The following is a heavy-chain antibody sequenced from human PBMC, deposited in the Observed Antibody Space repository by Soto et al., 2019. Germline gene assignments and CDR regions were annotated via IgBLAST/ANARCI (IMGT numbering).Heavy chain of an antibody. V-gene: IGHV1-69*13. J-gene: IGHJ4*02. CDR1: GGTFSSYA. CDR2: IIPIFGTA. CDR3: ARDVPGTSLYFDY. D-gene: IGHD1-1*01. Sequence: GASVKVSCKASGGTFSSYAISWVRQAPGQGLEWMGGIIPIFGTANYAQKFQGRVTITADESTSTAYMELSSLRSEDTAVYYCARDVPGTSLYFDYWGQGTLVTVSS.